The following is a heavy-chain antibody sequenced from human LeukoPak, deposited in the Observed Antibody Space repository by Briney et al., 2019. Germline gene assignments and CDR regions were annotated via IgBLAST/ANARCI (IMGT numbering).Heavy chain of an antibody. J-gene: IGHJ4*02. CDR2: IYHSGST. CDR3: ARGSDYYGSGRVPFDY. D-gene: IGHD3-10*01. Sequence: SQTLSLTCAVSGGSISSGGYSWSWIRQPPGKGLEWIGYIYHSGSTYYNPSLKSRVTISVDRSKNQFSLKLSSVTAADTAVYYCARGSDYYGSGRVPFDYWGQGTLVTVSS. V-gene: IGHV4-30-2*01. CDR1: GGSISSGGYS.